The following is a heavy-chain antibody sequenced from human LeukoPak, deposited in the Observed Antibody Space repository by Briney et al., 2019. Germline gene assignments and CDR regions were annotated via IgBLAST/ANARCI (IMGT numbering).Heavy chain of an antibody. CDR1: GFTFRSYA. CDR3: AKMEGYCTSTSCYGWFDP. Sequence: GGSLRLSCAASGFTFRSYAMSWVRQAPGKGLEWVSVISGSGGSTYYADSVKGRFTISRDNPKNTLYLQMNSLRAEDTAVYYCAKMEGYCTSTSCYGWFDPWGQGTLVTVSS. CDR2: ISGSGGST. V-gene: IGHV3-23*01. J-gene: IGHJ5*02. D-gene: IGHD2-2*01.